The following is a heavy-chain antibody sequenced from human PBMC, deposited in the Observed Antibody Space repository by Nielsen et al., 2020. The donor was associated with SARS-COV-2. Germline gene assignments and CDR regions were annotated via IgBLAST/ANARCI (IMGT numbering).Heavy chain of an antibody. D-gene: IGHD4-17*01. CDR1: GYTFTSYG. V-gene: IGHV1-3*01. CDR2: INAGNGNT. CDR3: AREWDYGDLH. J-gene: IGHJ4*02. Sequence: ASVKVSCKASGYTFTSYGISWVRQAPGQGLEWMGWINAGNGNTKYSQKFQGRVTITRDTSASTAYMELSSLRSEDTAVYYCAREWDYGDLHWGQGTLVTVSS.